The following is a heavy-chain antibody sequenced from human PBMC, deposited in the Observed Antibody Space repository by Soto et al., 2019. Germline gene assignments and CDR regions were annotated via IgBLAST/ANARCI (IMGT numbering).Heavy chain of an antibody. Sequence: PGGSLRLSCATSGFTFHDYAMSWVRQAPGKGLEWVSAIAFTGSATYYADSVKGRFTISRDNAKNSLYLQMNSLRAEDTAVYYCARVNPYYDFWSGNFDYWGQGTLVTVSS. CDR1: GFTFHDYA. CDR3: ARVNPYYDFWSGNFDY. V-gene: IGHV3-23*05. D-gene: IGHD3-3*01. J-gene: IGHJ4*02. CDR2: IAFTGSAT.